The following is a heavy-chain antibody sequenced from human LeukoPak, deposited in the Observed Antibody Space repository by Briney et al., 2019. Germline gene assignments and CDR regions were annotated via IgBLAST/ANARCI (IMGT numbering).Heavy chain of an antibody. CDR1: GGSFSGYY. Sequence: SETLSLTCAVYGGSFSGYYWSWIRQPPGKGLEWIGEINHSGSTNYNPSLKSRVTISVDTSKNQFSLKLSSVTAADTAVYYCARAMYYDFWSGYSGAFDIWGQGTMVTVSS. CDR2: INHSGST. J-gene: IGHJ3*02. D-gene: IGHD3-3*01. CDR3: ARAMYYDFWSGYSGAFDI. V-gene: IGHV4-34*01.